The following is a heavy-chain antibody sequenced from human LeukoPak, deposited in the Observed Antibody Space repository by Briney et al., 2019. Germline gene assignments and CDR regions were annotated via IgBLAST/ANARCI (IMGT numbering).Heavy chain of an antibody. CDR3: ARGGYYDSSGYYTDYFDY. CDR2: INPNSGGT. Sequence: ASVKVSCKASGYTFTGYYMHWVRQAPGQGLEWMGWINPNSGGTNYAQKFQGRVTMTRDTSISTAYMELSRLRSDDTAVYYCARGGYYDSSGYYTDYFDYWGQGTLVTVSS. J-gene: IGHJ4*02. V-gene: IGHV1-2*02. CDR1: GYTFTGYY. D-gene: IGHD3-22*01.